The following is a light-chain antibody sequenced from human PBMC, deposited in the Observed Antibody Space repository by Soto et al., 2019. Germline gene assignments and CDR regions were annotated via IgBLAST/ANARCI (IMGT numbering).Light chain of an antibody. J-gene: IGLJ1*01. CDR1: SSDAGGYNY. V-gene: IGLV2-14*01. CDR2: DVS. Sequence: QSVLTQPASLCGSPGQSITISCTGTSSDAGGYNYVSWYQQHPGKAPKLMIYDVSNRPSGVSNRFSGSKSGNTASLTISGLQAEDEADYYCSSYTSSSTYVFGTGTKVTVL. CDR3: SSYTSSSTYV.